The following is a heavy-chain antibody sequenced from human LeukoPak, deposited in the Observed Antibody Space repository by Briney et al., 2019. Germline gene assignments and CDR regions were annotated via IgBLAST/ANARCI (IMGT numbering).Heavy chain of an antibody. CDR2: IYYSGST. V-gene: IGHV4-30-4*07. CDR1: GGSISSGGYS. Sequence: PSETLSLTCAVSGGSISSGGYSWSWLRQPPGKGLEWIGYIYYSGSTYYNPSLKSRFTITVDTSKNQFSLKLSSVTAADTAVYYCARDTYYYDSSGYYYVGAFDIWGQGTMVTVSS. CDR3: ARDTYYYDSSGYYYVGAFDI. J-gene: IGHJ3*02. D-gene: IGHD3-22*01.